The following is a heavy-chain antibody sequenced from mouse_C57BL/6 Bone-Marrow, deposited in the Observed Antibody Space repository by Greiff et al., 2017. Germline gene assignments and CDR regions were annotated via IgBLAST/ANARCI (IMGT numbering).Heavy chain of an antibody. J-gene: IGHJ1*03. CDR3: ARSVMDCGSSEWYFDV. D-gene: IGHD1-1*01. Sequence: QVQLLQPGAELVRPGTSVKLSCKASGYTFTSYWMHWVKQRPGQGLEWIGVIDPSDSYTNYNQKFKGKATLAVDTSSSTAYMQLSSLTSEDSAVYYCARSVMDCGSSEWYFDVWGTGTTVTVSS. V-gene: IGHV1-59*01. CDR1: GYTFTSYW. CDR2: IDPSDSYT.